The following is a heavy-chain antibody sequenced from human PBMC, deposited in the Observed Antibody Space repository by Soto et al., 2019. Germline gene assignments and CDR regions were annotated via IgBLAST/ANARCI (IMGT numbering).Heavy chain of an antibody. J-gene: IGHJ4*02. D-gene: IGHD3-22*01. CDR3: TSGHDYDSSGGYYFEY. V-gene: IGHV3-53*01. CDR1: GFSISSSY. Sequence: HPGGSLRLSCATSGFSISSSYMNWVRQAPGKGLEWVSVIYSAGNTYYADSVRGRFTISRDSSKNTLYLQMTRLRAEDTALYFCTSGHDYDSSGGYYFEYWGQGTLVTVSS. CDR2: IYSAGNT.